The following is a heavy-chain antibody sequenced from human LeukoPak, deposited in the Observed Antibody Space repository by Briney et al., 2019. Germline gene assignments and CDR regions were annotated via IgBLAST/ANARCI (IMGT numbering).Heavy chain of an antibody. Sequence: GGSLRLSCAASGFTFSNSAMSWVRQAPGKGLEWVAVISSRAASTYYVASVKGRFTISRDNSNTMLYLQMDSLRAEHTPIYYCANQLTTVTTGLRNWGQGSLDTV. V-gene: IGHV3-23*01. D-gene: IGHD4-17*01. CDR3: ANQLTTVTTGLRN. CDR1: GFTFSNSA. J-gene: IGHJ1*01. CDR2: ISSRAAST.